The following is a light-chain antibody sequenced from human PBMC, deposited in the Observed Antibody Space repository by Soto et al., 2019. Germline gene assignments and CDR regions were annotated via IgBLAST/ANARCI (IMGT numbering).Light chain of an antibody. CDR3: QQYNTWPWT. V-gene: IGKV1-9*01. CDR1: QVVSSN. Sequence: IQFTLYPSLLTASVGDRVTIPCRASQVVSSNLAWYQQKPGKAPRLLIYAASTLQSGVPSRFSGSGSGTEFTLTISSLQPEDFATYYCQQYNTWPWTFGQGTKVDIK. J-gene: IGKJ1*01. CDR2: AAS.